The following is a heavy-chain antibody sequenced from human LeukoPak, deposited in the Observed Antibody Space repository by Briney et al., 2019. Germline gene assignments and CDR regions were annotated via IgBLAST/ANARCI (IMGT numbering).Heavy chain of an antibody. V-gene: IGHV4-34*01. CDR3: ASALWGMTNY. Sequence: PSETLSLTCAVYGGSFSGYYWSWIRQPPGKGLEWIGEINHSGSTNYNPTLKSRVTISVDTSKNQFSLKLSSVTAADTAVYYCASALWGMTNYWGQGTLVTVSS. J-gene: IGHJ4*02. CDR1: GGSFSGYY. CDR2: INHSGST. D-gene: IGHD2-8*01.